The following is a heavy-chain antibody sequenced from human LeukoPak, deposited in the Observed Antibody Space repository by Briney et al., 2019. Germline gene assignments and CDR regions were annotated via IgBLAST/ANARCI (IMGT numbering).Heavy chain of an antibody. D-gene: IGHD2-15*01. J-gene: IGHJ4*02. CDR3: AREGRYCSGGTCYGFDY. V-gene: IGHV3-74*01. CDR2: INSDGSST. CDR1: GFTFSNYW. Sequence: PGGSLRLSCAASGFTFSNYWMHWVRQAPGKGLVWVSRINSDGSSTSYADSVKGRFTISRDNAKNTLYLQMNSLRAEDTAVYYCAREGRYCSGGTCYGFDYWGQGTLVTVSS.